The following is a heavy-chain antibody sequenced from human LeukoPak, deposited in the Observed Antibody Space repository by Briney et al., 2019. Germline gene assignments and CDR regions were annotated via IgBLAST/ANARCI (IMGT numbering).Heavy chain of an antibody. CDR2: IYSDNT. J-gene: IGHJ4*02. Sequence: GGSLRLSCTVSGFTVSSNSMSWVRQAPGKGLEWVSFIYSDNTHYSDSVKGRFTISRDNSKNTLYLQMNSLRAEDTAVYYCAKENYGGQGLLIGSWGQGTLVTVS. CDR1: GFTVSSNS. D-gene: IGHD4-23*01. CDR3: AKENYGGQGLLIGS. V-gene: IGHV3-66*03.